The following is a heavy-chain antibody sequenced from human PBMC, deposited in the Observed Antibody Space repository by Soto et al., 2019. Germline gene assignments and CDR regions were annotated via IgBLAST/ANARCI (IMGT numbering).Heavy chain of an antibody. V-gene: IGHV4-30-4*01. CDR3: ARGTGSYGKRFDP. J-gene: IGHJ5*02. Sequence: TLSLTCTVSGGSISSGDYYWSWIRQPPGKGLEWIGYIYYSGSTYYNPSLKSRVTMSVDMSMNQFSLKMNSVTAADTAVYYCARGTGSYGKRFDPWGQGTLVTVSS. D-gene: IGHD1-26*01. CDR1: GGSISSGDYY. CDR2: IYYSGST.